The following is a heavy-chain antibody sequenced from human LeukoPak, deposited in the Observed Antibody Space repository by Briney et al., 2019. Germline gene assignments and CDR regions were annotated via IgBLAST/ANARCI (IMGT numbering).Heavy chain of an antibody. V-gene: IGHV1-69*05. CDR2: SIPIFGTA. D-gene: IGHD1-1*01. CDR3: ASPQQYLTPQPEDYYYMDV. J-gene: IGHJ6*03. CDR1: GGTFSSYA. Sequence: SVKVSCKASGGTFSSYAISWVRQAPGQGLGWMGGSIPIFGTANYAQKFQGRVTIITDESTSTAYMELSSLRSEDTAVYYCASPQQYLTPQPEDYYYMDVWGKGTTVTVSS.